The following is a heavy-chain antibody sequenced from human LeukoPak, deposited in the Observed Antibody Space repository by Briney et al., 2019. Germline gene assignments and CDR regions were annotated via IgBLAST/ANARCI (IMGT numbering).Heavy chain of an antibody. J-gene: IGHJ4*02. V-gene: IGHV1-46*01. Sequence: ASVKVSCKVSGYSFTSNYIHWVRQAPGQGLEWMGMIYPRDGSTSYAQRFQDRVTVTRDTSTSTVHMELSGLRSEDTAVYYCARDQEGFDYWGQGTLVTVSS. CDR2: IYPRDGST. CDR3: ARDQEGFDY. CDR1: GYSFTSNY.